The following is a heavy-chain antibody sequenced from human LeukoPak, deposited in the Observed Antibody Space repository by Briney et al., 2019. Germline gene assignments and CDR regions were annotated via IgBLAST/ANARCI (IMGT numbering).Heavy chain of an antibody. CDR1: GYTFTSYD. CDR3: ATGNGDDPVGRSYYYYGMDV. D-gene: IGHD1-26*01. CDR2: MNPNSGNT. J-gene: IGHJ6*02. Sequence: GASVKVSCKASGYTFTSYDINWVRQATGQGLEWMGWMNPNSGNTGYAQKFQGRVTMTRNTSISTAYMELSSLRSEDTAVYYCATGNGDDPVGRSYYYYGMDVWGQGTTVTVSS. V-gene: IGHV1-8*01.